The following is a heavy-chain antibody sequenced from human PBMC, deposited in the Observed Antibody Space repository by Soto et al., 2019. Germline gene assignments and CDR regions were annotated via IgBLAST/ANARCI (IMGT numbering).Heavy chain of an antibody. CDR2: INTNTGNP. CDR1: GYTFTSYA. CDR3: ARGYSSSWGLYYYYYYMDV. Sequence: QVQLVQSGSELKKPGASVKVSCKASGYTFTSYAMNWVRQAPGQGLEWRGWINTNTGNPTYAQGFTGRFVFSLDTSVSTAYLQICSLKAEDTAVYYCARGYSSSWGLYYYYYYMDVWGKGTTVTVSS. V-gene: IGHV7-4-1*01. D-gene: IGHD6-13*01. J-gene: IGHJ6*03.